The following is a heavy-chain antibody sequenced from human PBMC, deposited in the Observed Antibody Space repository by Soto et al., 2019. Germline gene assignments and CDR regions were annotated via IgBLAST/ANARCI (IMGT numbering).Heavy chain of an antibody. Sequence: QLQLQQWGAGLLKPSETLSLTCAVYGGSFSGYYWSWIRQPPGKGLDWSGEINHSGSTNYNPSLRSRVTISVVTSKNQCSLKLRSVTAADTAVYYCASGGQTIIPKDWGQGTLVTVSS. V-gene: IGHV4-34*02. CDR3: ASGGQTIIPKD. CDR1: GGSFSGYY. CDR2: INHSGST. D-gene: IGHD3-9*01. J-gene: IGHJ4*02.